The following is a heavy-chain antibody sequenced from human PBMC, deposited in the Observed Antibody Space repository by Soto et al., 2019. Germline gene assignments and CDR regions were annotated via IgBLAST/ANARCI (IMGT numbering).Heavy chain of an antibody. CDR3: ARGGGIVVETDPYDH. CDR2: INPSGGYT. J-gene: IGHJ4*02. Sequence: EASVKVSCKASGYTFTSYYMNWVRQAPGQGLEWLGIINPSGGYTTYAQRFLGRVTMTSDTSTSTVHMELGSLTSEDTAVYYCARGGGIVVETDPYDHWGQGTLVTVSS. CDR1: GYTFTSYY. V-gene: IGHV1-46*03. D-gene: IGHD2-21*02.